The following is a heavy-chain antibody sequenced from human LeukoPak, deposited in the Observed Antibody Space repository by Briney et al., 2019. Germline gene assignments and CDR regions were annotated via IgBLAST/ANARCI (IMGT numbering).Heavy chain of an antibody. D-gene: IGHD2-15*01. J-gene: IGHJ4*02. CDR2: ISSDGGSP. Sequence: GGSLRLSCAASGFTFSSYAMHWVRQAPGKGLEYVSGISSDGGSPFHVNSVKGRFTISRGNSKDTLYLQMGSLRAEDMAVYYCAREYCSGGRCQYYFDYWGQRTLVTVSS. V-gene: IGHV3-64*01. CDR1: GFTFSSYA. CDR3: AREYCSGGRCQYYFDY.